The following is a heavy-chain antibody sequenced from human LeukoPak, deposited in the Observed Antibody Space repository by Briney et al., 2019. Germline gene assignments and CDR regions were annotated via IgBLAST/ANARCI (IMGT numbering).Heavy chain of an antibody. CDR2: IYSGGNT. CDR1: GFTVSSNY. D-gene: IGHD4-23*01. CDR3: ASAFYGGNPDAGY. V-gene: IGHV3-53*01. J-gene: IGHJ4*02. Sequence: SGGSLRLSCAASGFTVSSNYMNWVRQAPGKGLEWVSAIYSGGNTYYADSVKGRFTISRDNSKNTLYLQMNSLRAEDTAVYYCASAFYGGNPDAGYWGQGTLVTVSS.